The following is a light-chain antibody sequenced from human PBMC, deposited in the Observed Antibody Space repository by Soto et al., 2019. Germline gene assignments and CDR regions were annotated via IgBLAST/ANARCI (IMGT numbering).Light chain of an antibody. CDR2: GAP. CDR1: QSINIY. J-gene: IGKJ2*01. Sequence: GDSVTVTCRASQSINIYLNWYQQKPGKAPTLLIYGAPSLQSGVPSRFTGGGSRTDFTLTISSLQPEDFATYYCQQSYRSPYTFGQGTKLEIK. V-gene: IGKV1-39*01. CDR3: QQSYRSPYT.